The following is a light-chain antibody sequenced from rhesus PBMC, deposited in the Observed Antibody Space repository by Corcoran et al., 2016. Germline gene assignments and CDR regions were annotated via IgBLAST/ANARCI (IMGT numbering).Light chain of an antibody. Sequence: EIVMTQSPATLSLSPGERATLSCRASQSVSSSLAWYQQKPGQAPRLLIYGASSMATGIPAWFSGSGAGTEFTLTISSLEPEDFAVYYCQQYSNWPQYSFGQGTKVEIK. CDR1: QSVSSS. CDR2: GAS. V-gene: IGKV3-42*03. CDR3: QQYSNWPQYS. J-gene: IGKJ2*01.